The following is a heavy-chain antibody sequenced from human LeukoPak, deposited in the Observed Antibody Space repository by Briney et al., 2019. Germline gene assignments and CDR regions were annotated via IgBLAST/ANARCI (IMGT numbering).Heavy chain of an antibody. V-gene: IGHV1-69*13. CDR2: IIPIFGTA. J-gene: IGHJ4*02. D-gene: IGHD4-17*01. CDR3: ARDGYGDYVGGDY. Sequence: VASVKVSCKASGGTFSSYAISWVRQAPGQGLEWMGGIIPIFGTANYAQKFQGRVTITADESTSTAYMELSSLRSKDTAVYYCARDGYGDYVGGDYWGQGTLVTVSS. CDR1: GGTFSSYA.